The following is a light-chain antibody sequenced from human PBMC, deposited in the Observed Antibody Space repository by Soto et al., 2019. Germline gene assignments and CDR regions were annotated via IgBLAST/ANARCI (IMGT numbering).Light chain of an antibody. CDR2: TNS. CDR3: AAWDDSLTVYV. Sequence: QSALTQPPSASGTPGQRITITCSGSTSNIGSNSVNWYQHLPGAAPKLLIYTNSRRPSGVPDRFSGSKSGTSASLAISDPRSEDEGDYYCAAWDDSLTVYVFGTGTKLTVL. V-gene: IGLV1-44*01. J-gene: IGLJ1*01. CDR1: TSNIGSNS.